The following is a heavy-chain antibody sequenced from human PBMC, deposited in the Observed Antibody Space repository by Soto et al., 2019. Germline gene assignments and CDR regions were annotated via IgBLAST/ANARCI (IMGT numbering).Heavy chain of an antibody. CDR1: GGSITSSSHY. J-gene: IGHJ4*02. CDR3: ARVIGGRKLFDY. D-gene: IGHD3-16*01. V-gene: IGHV4-39*07. CDR2: IYYDGNT. Sequence: SETLSLTCTVSGGSITSSSHYWGWIRQPSGKGLECIGNIYYDGNTYYNPSLKSRVTTSLDTSKNQFYLRLSSVAAADTAFYYCARVIGGRKLFDYWGQGTLVTVSS.